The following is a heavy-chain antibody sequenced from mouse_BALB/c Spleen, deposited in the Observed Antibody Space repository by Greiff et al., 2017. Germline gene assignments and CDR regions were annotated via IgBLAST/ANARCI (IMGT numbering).Heavy chain of an antibody. CDR1: GFDFSRYW. D-gene: IGHD1-1*01. V-gene: IGHV4-1*02. CDR3: AREGHYYGSKGSWFAY. Sequence: EVKLVESGGGLVQPGGSLKLSCAASGFDFSRYWMSWVRQAPGKGLEWIGEINPDSSTINYTPSLKDKFIISRDNAKNTLYLQMSKVRSEDTALYYCAREGHYYGSKGSWFAYWGQGTLVTVSA. J-gene: IGHJ3*01. CDR2: INPDSSTI.